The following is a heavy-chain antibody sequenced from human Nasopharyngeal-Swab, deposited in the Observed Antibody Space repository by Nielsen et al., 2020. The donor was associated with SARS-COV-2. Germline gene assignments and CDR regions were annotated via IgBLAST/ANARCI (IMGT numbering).Heavy chain of an antibody. D-gene: IGHD3-9*01. V-gene: IGHV4-34*01. J-gene: IGHJ6*02. CDR1: GGSFSGYY. Sequence: SETLSLTCAVYGGSFSGYYWSWIRQPPGKGLEWIGEINHSGSTNYNPSLKSRVTISVDTSKNQFSLTLSSVTAADTAVYYCARGVYDILTGYYLGYYYGMDVWGQGTTVTVSS. CDR3: ARGVYDILTGYYLGYYYGMDV. CDR2: INHSGST.